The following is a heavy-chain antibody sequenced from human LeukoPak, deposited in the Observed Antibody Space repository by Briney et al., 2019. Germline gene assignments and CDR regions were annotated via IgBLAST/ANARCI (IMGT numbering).Heavy chain of an antibody. D-gene: IGHD2-21*01. CDR3: ASPYYHGMDV. J-gene: IGHJ6*02. Sequence: PGGSLRLSCAASGFTVSSKDMSWVRQAPGKGLEWVSVIYSGGSTYYADSVKGRFTISRDNSKNTLYLQMNSLRAEDTAVYYCASPYYHGMDVWGQGTTVTVSS. CDR1: GFTVSSKD. V-gene: IGHV3-66*01. CDR2: IYSGGST.